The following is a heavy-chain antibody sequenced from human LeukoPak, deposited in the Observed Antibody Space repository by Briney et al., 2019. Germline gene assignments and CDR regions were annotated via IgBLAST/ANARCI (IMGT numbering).Heavy chain of an antibody. CDR1: GGSISSSSYY. CDR3: ARGAGWYNY. D-gene: IGHD6-19*01. J-gene: IGHJ4*02. V-gene: IGHV4-39*07. CDR2: IYYSGST. Sequence: SETLSLTCIVSGGSISSSSYYWGWVRQPPGKGLEWIGSIYYSGSTHYNPSLKSRVTISVDMSKNQFSLKLSTVTAADTAVYYCARGAGWYNYWGQGILVTVSS.